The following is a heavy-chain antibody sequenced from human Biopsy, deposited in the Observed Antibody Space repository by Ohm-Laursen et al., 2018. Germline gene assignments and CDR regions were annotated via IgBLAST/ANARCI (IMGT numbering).Heavy chain of an antibody. J-gene: IGHJ4*02. CDR2: IKSDGLII. CDR1: GFGFDTSW. CDR3: AKGGYCSATSCNMDVDY. V-gene: IGHV3-74*01. D-gene: IGHD2-2*02. Sequence: SLRLSCSASGFGFDTSWMYWVRQAPGKGLDWVSLIKSDGLIISYADSVKGRFTISRDGSSDTLYLQMHSLRADDTALYYCAKGGYCSATSCNMDVDYWGQGALVTVSS.